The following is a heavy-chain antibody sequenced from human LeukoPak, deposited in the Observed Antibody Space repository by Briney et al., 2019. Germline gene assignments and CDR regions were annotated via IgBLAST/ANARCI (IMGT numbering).Heavy chain of an antibody. CDR1: GGSISSYY. V-gene: IGHV4-59*12. CDR2: IYYSGST. CDR3: ARRSYYYDSSGKPFDY. J-gene: IGHJ4*02. Sequence: PSETLSLTCTVSGGSISSYYWSWIRQPPGKGLEWIGYIYYSGSTYYNPSLKSRVTISVDTSKNQFSLKLSSVTAADTAVYYCARRSYYYDSSGKPFDYWGQGTLVTVSS. D-gene: IGHD3-22*01.